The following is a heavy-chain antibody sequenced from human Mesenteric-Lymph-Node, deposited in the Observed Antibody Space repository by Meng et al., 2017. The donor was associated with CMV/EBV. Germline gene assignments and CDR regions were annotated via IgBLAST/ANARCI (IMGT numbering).Heavy chain of an antibody. CDR3: ARRSRGYSYGNNFFDS. Sequence: GSSFPSHWFGWVRQRPGNGLEFMGFVYPADSDTRYSPSFQGQVTISADRTISTAYLQWSSLKASDTAIYYCARRSRGYSYGNNFFDSWGQGTLVTVSS. V-gene: IGHV5-51*01. CDR1: GSSFPSHW. CDR2: VYPADSDT. D-gene: IGHD5-12*01. J-gene: IGHJ5*01.